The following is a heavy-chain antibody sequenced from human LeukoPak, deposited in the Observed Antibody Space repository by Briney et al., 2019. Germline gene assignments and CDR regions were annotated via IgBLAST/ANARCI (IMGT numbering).Heavy chain of an antibody. CDR3: ARGLYCSGGSCYPGILFDY. CDR1: GFTFSSYA. D-gene: IGHD2-15*01. CDR2: ISGSGGST. Sequence: GGSLRLSCAASGFTFSSYAMSWVRQAPGKGLEWVSAISGSGGSTYYADSVKGRFTISRDNSKNTLYLQMNSLRAEDTAVYYCARGLYCSGGSCYPGILFDYWGQGTLVTVSS. V-gene: IGHV3-23*01. J-gene: IGHJ4*02.